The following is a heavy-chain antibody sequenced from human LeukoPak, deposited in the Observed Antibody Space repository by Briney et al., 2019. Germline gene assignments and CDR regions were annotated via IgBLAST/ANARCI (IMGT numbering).Heavy chain of an antibody. CDR3: ARDEYSSSWSYYYYYYMDV. V-gene: IGHV3-21*01. Sequence: TGGSLRLSCAASGFSFSSYTLNWVRQVPGKGLEWVSSISRSSSYIYYADSVKGRFTISRDNAKNSLYLQMNSLRAEDTAVYYCARDEYSSSWSYYYYYYMDVWGKGTTVTVSS. CDR1: GFSFSSYT. D-gene: IGHD6-13*01. CDR2: ISRSSSYI. J-gene: IGHJ6*03.